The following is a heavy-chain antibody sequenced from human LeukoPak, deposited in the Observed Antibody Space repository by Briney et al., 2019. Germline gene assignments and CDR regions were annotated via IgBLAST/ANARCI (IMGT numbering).Heavy chain of an antibody. V-gene: IGHV3-7*01. D-gene: IGHD4-17*01. CDR1: GFTFSSYA. Sequence: GGSLRLSCAASGFTFSSYAMSWVRQAPGKGLEWVANIKQDGSEKYYVDSVEGRFTISRDNAKNSLYLQMNSLRAEDTAVYYCAREGADYGDHQKDAFDIWGQGTMVTVSS. CDR2: IKQDGSEK. J-gene: IGHJ3*02. CDR3: AREGADYGDHQKDAFDI.